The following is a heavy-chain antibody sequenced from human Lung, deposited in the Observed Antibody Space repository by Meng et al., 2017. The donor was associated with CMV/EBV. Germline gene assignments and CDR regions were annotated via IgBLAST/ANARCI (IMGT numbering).Heavy chain of an antibody. CDR1: GYSFSDHW. Sequence: EXXKISXKGSGYSFSDHWIGWVRQMPGKGLEWMGIIWPGDSDTRYSPSFQGQVTISADKSISTAYLQWTSLKASDTAMYYCATTFVVPASLYAFDVWGQGXLVTVSS. V-gene: IGHV5-51*01. CDR2: IWPGDSDT. D-gene: IGHD2-2*01. J-gene: IGHJ3*01. CDR3: ATTFVVPASLYAFDV.